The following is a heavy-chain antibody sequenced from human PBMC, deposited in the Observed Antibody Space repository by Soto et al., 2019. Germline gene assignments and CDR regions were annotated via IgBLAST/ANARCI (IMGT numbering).Heavy chain of an antibody. V-gene: IGHV4-61*01. J-gene: IGHJ6*02. Sequence: PSETLSLTCTVSGGSVSSGSYYWSWIRQPPGKGLEWIGYIYYSGSTNYNPSLKSRVTISVDTSKNQFSLKLSSVTAADTAVYYCARDRFFTIFGVGPSGYYYYGMDVWGQGTTVTVSS. CDR2: IYYSGST. D-gene: IGHD3-3*01. CDR3: ARDRFFTIFGVGPSGYYYYGMDV. CDR1: GGSVSSGSYY.